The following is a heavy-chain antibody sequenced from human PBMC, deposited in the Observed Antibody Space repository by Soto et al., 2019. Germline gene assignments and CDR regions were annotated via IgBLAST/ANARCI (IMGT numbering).Heavy chain of an antibody. CDR1: GFTFSSYW. CDR3: ARGDYYGSGTTLPY. J-gene: IGHJ4*02. CDR2: ISTDGSST. V-gene: IGHV3-74*01. Sequence: EVQLVESGGGLVQPGGSLRLSCAASGFTFSSYWMHWVRQAPGKGLVWVSRISTDGSSTSYADSVKARVTISRDNAKNTLYLQVDSLRVEDTAVYYCARGDYYGSGTTLPYWGQGTLVTVSS. D-gene: IGHD3-10*01.